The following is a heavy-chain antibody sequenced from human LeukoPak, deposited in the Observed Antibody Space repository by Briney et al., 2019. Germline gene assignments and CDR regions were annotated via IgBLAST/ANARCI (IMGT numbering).Heavy chain of an antibody. CDR3: AREGGSSSGYFDY. CDR2: IIPIFGTA. V-gene: IGHV1-69*13. CDR1: GYTFTSYY. Sequence: ASVKVSCKASGYTFTSYYMHWVRQAPGQGLEWMGGIIPIFGTANYAQKFQGRVTITADESTSTAYMELSSLRSEDTAVYYCAREGGSSSGYFDYGGRGPLVPVSS. J-gene: IGHJ4*02. D-gene: IGHD6-6*01.